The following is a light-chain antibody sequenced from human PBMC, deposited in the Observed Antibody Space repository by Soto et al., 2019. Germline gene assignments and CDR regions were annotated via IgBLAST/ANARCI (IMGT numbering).Light chain of an antibody. CDR2: AAS. Sequence: DIQMTQSPPSVSASVGDRVTITCRASQAINGWLSWYQQKPGKAPKLLISAASRLESGVPSRFSGSGAGTEFSLTVTSLQPEDFATYYCQQAFRFPHTFGQGTRLEI. CDR3: QQAFRFPHT. CDR1: QAINGW. V-gene: IGKV1-12*01. J-gene: IGKJ2*01.